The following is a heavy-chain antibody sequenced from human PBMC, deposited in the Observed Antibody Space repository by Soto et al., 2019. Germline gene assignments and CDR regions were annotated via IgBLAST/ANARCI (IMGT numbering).Heavy chain of an antibody. CDR3: AGLYHYDSSGYYDY. J-gene: IGHJ4*02. D-gene: IGHD3-22*01. V-gene: IGHV1-46*03. CDR2: INPSGGRT. CDR1: GHSFTTYY. Sequence: GASVKVSCKASGHSFTTYYMHWVRQAPGQGLAWMGIINPSGGRTTYAQKFQGRVTRTRDTSTSTIHMELSSLTSEDTAVYYCAGLYHYDSSGYYDYWGQGTLVTVSS.